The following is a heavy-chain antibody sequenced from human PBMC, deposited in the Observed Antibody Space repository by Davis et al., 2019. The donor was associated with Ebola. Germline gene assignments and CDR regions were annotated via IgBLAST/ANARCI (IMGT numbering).Heavy chain of an antibody. CDR1: GFTSGTNG. Sequence: GSLSLSCPASGFTSGTNGMNCVSQAPGRGREWVSTISGRGGSTHYADSVKGRFTISRNNSKNTPYLQMNSLRAEDTAVYYCASNYYAMDVWGQGTTVTVSS. CDR2: ISGRGGST. J-gene: IGHJ6*02. V-gene: IGHV3-23*01. CDR3: ASNYYAMDV.